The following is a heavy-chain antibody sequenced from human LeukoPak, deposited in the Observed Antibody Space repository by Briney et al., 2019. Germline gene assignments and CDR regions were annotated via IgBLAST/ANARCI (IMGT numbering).Heavy chain of an antibody. CDR3: ARDRGIVGALYYFDY. CDR1: GGSISSSSYY. J-gene: IGHJ4*02. V-gene: IGHV4-39*07. Sequence: SETLSLTCTVSGGSISSSSYYWGWIRQPPGKGLEWIGSIYHSGSTYYNPSLKSRVTISVDTSKNQFSLKLSSVTAADTAVYYCARDRGIVGALYYFDYWGQGTLVTVSS. D-gene: IGHD1-26*01. CDR2: IYHSGST.